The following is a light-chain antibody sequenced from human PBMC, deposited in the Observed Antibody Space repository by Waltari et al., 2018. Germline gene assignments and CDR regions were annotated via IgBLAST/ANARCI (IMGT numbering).Light chain of an antibody. CDR2: KTS. CDR1: QSISTR. V-gene: IGKV1-5*03. J-gene: IGKJ2*03. CDR3: QHYNAFSDS. Sequence: DIQMTQSPSTLSASVGDRGSITCRASQSISTRLAWYQQRPGKAPKLLIYKTSILESGVPSRFSGSGSGTEFTLTISSLQPDDFATYYCQHYNAFSDSFGQGTKLEIK.